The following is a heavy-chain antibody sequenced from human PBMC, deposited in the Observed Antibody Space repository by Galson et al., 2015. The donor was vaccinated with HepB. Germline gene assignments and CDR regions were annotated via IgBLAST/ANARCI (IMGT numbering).Heavy chain of an antibody. V-gene: IGHV3-30*04. J-gene: IGHJ4*02. CDR3: ATERQPVRNFDY. Sequence: SLRLSCAASGFTFSSYAMHWVRQAPGKGLEWVAVISYDGSNKYYADSVKGRFTISRDNSKNTLYLQMNSLRAEDTAVYYCATERQPVRNFDYWGQGTLVTVSS. CDR1: GFTFSSYA. CDR2: ISYDGSNK. D-gene: IGHD6-6*01.